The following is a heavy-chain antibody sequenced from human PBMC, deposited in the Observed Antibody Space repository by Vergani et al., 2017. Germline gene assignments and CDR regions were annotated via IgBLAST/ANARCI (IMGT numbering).Heavy chain of an antibody. CDR1: GGSISSSSYY. D-gene: IGHD2-21*01. CDR3: ADGRGGGGSAILFDY. J-gene: IGHJ4*02. CDR2: IYYSGST. Sequence: QLQLQESGPGLVKPSETLSLTCTVSGGSISSSSYYWGWIRQPPGKGLEWIGSIYYSGSTYYNPSLKSRVTISVDTSKNQFSLKLSSVTSAVTALYYCADGRGGGGSAILFDYWGQGTLVTVSS. V-gene: IGHV4-39*01.